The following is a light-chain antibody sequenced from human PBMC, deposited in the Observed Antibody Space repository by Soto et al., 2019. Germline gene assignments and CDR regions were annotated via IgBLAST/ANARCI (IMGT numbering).Light chain of an antibody. CDR1: NSDVGNYNY. Sequence: QSALAQPASVSGSPGQSITISCTGTNSDVGNYNYVSWYQQHPGKAPKLIIYDVINRPSGISNRFSGSKSGNTASLTISGLQAEDEAAYYCSSYTTSSTIFLGGGTKLTVL. CDR3: SSYTTSSTIF. CDR2: DVI. V-gene: IGLV2-14*03. J-gene: IGLJ2*01.